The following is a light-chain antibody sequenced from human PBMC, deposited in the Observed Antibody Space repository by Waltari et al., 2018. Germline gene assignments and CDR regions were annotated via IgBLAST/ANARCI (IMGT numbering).Light chain of an antibody. CDR1: SSDIGGYNY. CDR2: EVN. J-gene: IGLJ3*02. CDR3: SSYGGNRNEV. Sequence: QSALTQPPSASGSPGQSVIISCTGTSSDIGGYNYVSWYQQHPGKAPKVLIYEVNKRPSGVPDRFSGSKSGNTASLTVSGLQADDEADYYCSSYGGNRNEVFG. V-gene: IGLV2-8*01.